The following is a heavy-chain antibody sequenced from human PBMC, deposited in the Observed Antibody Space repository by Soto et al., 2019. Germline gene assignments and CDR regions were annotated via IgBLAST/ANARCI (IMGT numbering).Heavy chain of an antibody. CDR3: AKGLINGRWYAAD. J-gene: IGHJ4*02. Sequence: EVHLLESGGGLVQPGESLRLSCGASGFTFSRCVMSWVRQAPGKGLEWVSCISDSGAGTHYADSVKGRFTISRDNSKNTMYLQMNNLRAADTGVYYCAKGLINGRWYAADWGQGTLVTVSS. D-gene: IGHD6-13*01. CDR1: GFTFSRCV. CDR2: ISDSGAGT. V-gene: IGHV3-23*01.